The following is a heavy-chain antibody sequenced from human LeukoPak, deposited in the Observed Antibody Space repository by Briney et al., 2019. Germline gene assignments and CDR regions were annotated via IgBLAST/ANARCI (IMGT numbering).Heavy chain of an antibody. CDR2: IYPGDSDT. Sequence: GESLKISCKASGYSFANYWIGWVRQMPGKGLGWMGTIYPGDSDTRYSPSFQGQVTISADKSISTAYLQWSSLKASDTAMYYCARRRHCTSGSCEDFDFWGQGTLVTVSS. D-gene: IGHD2-15*01. CDR1: GYSFANYW. CDR3: ARRRHCTSGSCEDFDF. V-gene: IGHV5-51*01. J-gene: IGHJ4*02.